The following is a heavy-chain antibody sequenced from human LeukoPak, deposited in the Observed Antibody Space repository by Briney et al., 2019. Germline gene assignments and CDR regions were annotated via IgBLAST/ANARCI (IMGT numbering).Heavy chain of an antibody. V-gene: IGHV4-4*07. CDR1: GGSVSSYY. J-gene: IGHJ6*03. CDR2: ILTSGTT. CDR3: ATDRYYYMDV. Sequence: PSETLSLTCSVSGGSVSSYYWTWVRQSAEKGLEWMGRILTSGTTNVNPSLKSRVTISVDTSNNQFSLKLSSVTAADTAVYYCATDRYYYMDVWGKGTTVTVSS.